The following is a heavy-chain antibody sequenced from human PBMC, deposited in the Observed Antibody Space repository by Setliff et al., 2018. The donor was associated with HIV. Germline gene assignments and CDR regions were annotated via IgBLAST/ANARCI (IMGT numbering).Heavy chain of an antibody. CDR2: ISYDGSSK. V-gene: IGHV3-30*04. Sequence: PGGSLRLSCAASGFTFSSYTLHWVRQAPGKGLEWVALISYDGSSKYYADSVRGRFTISRDDSRNTLYLQMNSLRADDTAVYYCSRERLAYYDFWSGYPPFDYWGQGTLVTVSS. CDR1: GFTFSSYT. D-gene: IGHD3-3*01. CDR3: SRERLAYYDFWSGYPPFDY. J-gene: IGHJ4*02.